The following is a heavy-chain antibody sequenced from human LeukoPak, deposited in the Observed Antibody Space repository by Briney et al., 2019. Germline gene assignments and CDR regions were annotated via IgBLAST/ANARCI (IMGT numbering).Heavy chain of an antibody. D-gene: IGHD3-22*01. CDR2: VSPGGST. CDR1: SESSGGDD. V-gene: IGHV4-34*01. J-gene: IGHJ4*02. Sequence: SSETLSLTCAMHSESSGGDDWTWIRQPPGKGLEWIGEVSPGGSTRYNPSLRSRVTISLDTSRRRFSLKLSSVTAADTAVYYCASGITMIVVVKEGRFFWYWGQGTLVTVSS. CDR3: ASGITMIVVVKEGRFFWY.